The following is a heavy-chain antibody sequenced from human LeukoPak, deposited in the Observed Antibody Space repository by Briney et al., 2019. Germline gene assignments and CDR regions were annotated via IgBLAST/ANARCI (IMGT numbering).Heavy chain of an antibody. J-gene: IGHJ5*02. D-gene: IGHD2-21*02. V-gene: IGHV1-69*06. Sequence: ASVKVSCKASGGTFSSYAISWVRQAPGQGLEWMGLIIPIFGTENYAQTFQGRVTITADKSTSTAYMELSSLRSEDTAVYYCARDSYCGGDSYSDWFDPWGQGTLVTVSS. CDR1: GGTFSSYA. CDR3: ARDSYCGGDSYSDWFDP. CDR2: IIPIFGTE.